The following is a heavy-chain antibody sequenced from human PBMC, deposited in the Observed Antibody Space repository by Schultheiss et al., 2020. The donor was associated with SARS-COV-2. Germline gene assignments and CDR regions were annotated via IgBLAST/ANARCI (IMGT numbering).Heavy chain of an antibody. CDR3: AKDHSANYPHYFDY. J-gene: IGHJ4*02. CDR2: IDANGGGT. CDR1: GFTSGNYA. D-gene: IGHD1-26*01. Sequence: GGSLRLSCAASGFTSGNYAMTWVRQAPGRGLQWVSTIDANGGGTYYADSVKGRFTISRDSSTDTLFLQMNSLRAEDTALYYCAKDHSANYPHYFDYWGQGTLVTVSS. V-gene: IGHV3-23*01.